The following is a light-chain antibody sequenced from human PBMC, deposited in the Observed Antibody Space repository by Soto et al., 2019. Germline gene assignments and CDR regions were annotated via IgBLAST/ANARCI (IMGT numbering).Light chain of an antibody. V-gene: IGKV1-33*01. Sequence: DIQMTQSPSSLSASVGDRVTITCQASQDITNDLNWYQQKPGKAPKVLIYAASNLETGVPSRFSGSGPGTDSTFTNRSRQPEEIAPDDYQQYDNVPLTFGRGTKVEIK. CDR1: QDITND. CDR3: QQYDNVPLT. CDR2: AAS. J-gene: IGKJ4*01.